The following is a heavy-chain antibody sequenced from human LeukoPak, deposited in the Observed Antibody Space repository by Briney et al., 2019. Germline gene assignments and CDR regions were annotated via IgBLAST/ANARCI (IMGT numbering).Heavy chain of an antibody. D-gene: IGHD2-2*02. CDR3: AKDTTSYCSSMNCYTRNLDNWFDP. Sequence: PSETLSLTCTVSGGSISSSSYYWGWIRQPPGKGLEWIGSIYYSGSTYYNPSLKSRVTISVDTSKNQFPLKLSSVTAADTAVYYCAKDTTSYCSSMNCYTRNLDNWFDPWGQGTLVTVSS. CDR2: IYYSGST. J-gene: IGHJ5*02. CDR1: GGSISSSSYY. V-gene: IGHV4-39*06.